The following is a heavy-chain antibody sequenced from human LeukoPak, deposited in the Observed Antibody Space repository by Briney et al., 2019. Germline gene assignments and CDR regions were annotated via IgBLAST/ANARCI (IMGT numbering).Heavy chain of an antibody. V-gene: IGHV4-34*01. CDR2: INDSGST. D-gene: IGHD3-9*01. Sequence: SETLSLTCAVNGGSFSGYYWSWIRQPPGKGLEWIGDINDSGSTNYNPSLKSRVTISVDTSENNFSLKLSSVTAADTAVYYCARLPPRDTINWFYYYYYMDVWGKGTTVTISS. CDR1: GGSFSGYY. CDR3: ARLPPRDTINWFYYYYYMDV. J-gene: IGHJ6*03.